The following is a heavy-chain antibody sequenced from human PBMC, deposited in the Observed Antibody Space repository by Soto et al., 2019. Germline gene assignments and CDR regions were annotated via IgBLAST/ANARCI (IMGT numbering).Heavy chain of an antibody. Sequence: GESLKISCKGSGYSFTSYWIGWVRQVPGKGLEWMGVIYPGDSDTRYSPSFQGQVTISADKSISTAYLQWNSLKASDTAMYYCARRFTNYEFFNYWGQGTLVTVSS. CDR1: GYSFTSYW. CDR3: ARRFTNYEFFNY. D-gene: IGHD3-3*01. CDR2: IYPGDSDT. V-gene: IGHV5-51*01. J-gene: IGHJ4*02.